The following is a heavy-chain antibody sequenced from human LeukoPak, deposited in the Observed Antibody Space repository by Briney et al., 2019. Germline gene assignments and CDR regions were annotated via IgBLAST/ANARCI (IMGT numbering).Heavy chain of an antibody. CDR2: LSGSGDKT. J-gene: IGHJ5*02. V-gene: IGHV3-23*01. D-gene: IGHD3-10*01. CDR3: AKSYYYVSGSYSP. Sequence: GGSLRLSCAASGFTFSNYAMGWDRQATGKGLEWVSSLSGSGDKTYYADSVKGRFTVSRDNSKNTLYLQMNGLRDEDTAVYYCAKSYYYVSGSYSPWGQGTLVTVSS. CDR1: GFTFSNYA.